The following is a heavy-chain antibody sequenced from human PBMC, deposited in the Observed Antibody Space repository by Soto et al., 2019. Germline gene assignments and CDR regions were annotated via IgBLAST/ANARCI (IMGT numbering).Heavy chain of an antibody. D-gene: IGHD6-13*01. Sequence: PSETLSLTCTVSGGSISSGGYYWSWIRQHPGKGLEWIGYIYYSGSTYYNPSLKSRVTISVDTSKNQFSLKLSSVTAADTAVYYCARRPLTKAAAGTGAWFDPWGQGTLVTV. CDR2: IYYSGST. V-gene: IGHV4-31*03. CDR1: GGSISSGGYY. J-gene: IGHJ5*02. CDR3: ARRPLTKAAAGTGAWFDP.